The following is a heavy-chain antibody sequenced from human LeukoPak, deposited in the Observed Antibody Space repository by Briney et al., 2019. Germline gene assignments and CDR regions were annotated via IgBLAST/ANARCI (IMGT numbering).Heavy chain of an antibody. CDR3: ARNSGWYAVDA. CDR1: GGSIRSSYYY. CDR2: IYDSGST. J-gene: IGHJ6*02. Sequence: SETLSLTCTVSGGSIRSSYYYWGWIRQPPGKGLEWIGSIYDSGSTYYNPSLKSRVAISVDTSKNQFSLKLNSVTAADTAVYYCARNSGWYAVDAWGQGTTVTVSS. D-gene: IGHD6-19*01. V-gene: IGHV4-39*01.